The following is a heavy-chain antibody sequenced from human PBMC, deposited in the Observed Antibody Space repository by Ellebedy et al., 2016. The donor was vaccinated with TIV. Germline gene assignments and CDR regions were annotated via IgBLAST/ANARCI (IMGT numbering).Heavy chain of an antibody. D-gene: IGHD6-19*01. J-gene: IGHJ4*02. CDR2: INPSGGST. CDR1: GYTFTSYY. V-gene: IGHV1-46*04. CDR3: ARARSSGWLHTPDY. Sequence: AASVKVSCKASGYTFTSYYMHWVRQAPGQGLAWMGIINPSGGSTTYAQKLQGRLTMTRDTSTSTVYMELSSLRSEDTAVYYCARARSSGWLHTPDYWGQGLLVTVSS.